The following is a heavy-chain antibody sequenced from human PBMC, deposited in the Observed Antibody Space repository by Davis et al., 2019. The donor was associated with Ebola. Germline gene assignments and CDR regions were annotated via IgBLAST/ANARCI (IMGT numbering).Heavy chain of an antibody. Sequence: ASSVKVSCMASGYTFTSYYIHWVRQAPGQGLEWLGIINPSGGGTSYAQKFQGRVTMTRDTSTSTVYMELSSLRSEDTAVYYCARDLGSSGWYAYWGQGTLVTVSS. V-gene: IGHV1-46*01. J-gene: IGHJ4*02. D-gene: IGHD6-19*01. CDR3: ARDLGSSGWYAY. CDR1: GYTFTSYY. CDR2: INPSGGGT.